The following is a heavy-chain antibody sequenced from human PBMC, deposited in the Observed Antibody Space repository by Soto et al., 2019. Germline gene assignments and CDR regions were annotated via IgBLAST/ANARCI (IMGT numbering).Heavy chain of an antibody. J-gene: IGHJ4*02. CDR2: VSGSGGST. CDR1: GFTFSSDA. CDR3: AKDRSIAVASLDY. D-gene: IGHD6-19*01. V-gene: IGHV3-23*01. Sequence: GGSLRLSCAASGFTFSSDAMNWVRQVPGKGLEWVSAVSGSGGSTYYADSVKGRFTISRDNAKNSLYLQMNSPRAEDTAVYYCAKDRSIAVASLDYWGQGTLVTVSS.